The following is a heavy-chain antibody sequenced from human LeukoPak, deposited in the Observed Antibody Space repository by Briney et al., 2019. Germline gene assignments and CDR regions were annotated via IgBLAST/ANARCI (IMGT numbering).Heavy chain of an antibody. CDR2: INPNSGGT. V-gene: IGHV1-2*02. J-gene: IGHJ6*02. Sequence: ASVKVSCKASGYTFTGYYIHWVRQAPGQGLEWMGWINPNSGGTNYAQKFQGRVTMTRDTSISTAYMELSRLRSDDTAVYYCARAERSSGYYYDYYYGMDVWGQGATVTVSS. D-gene: IGHD3-22*01. CDR3: ARAERSSGYYYDYYYGMDV. CDR1: GYTFTGYY.